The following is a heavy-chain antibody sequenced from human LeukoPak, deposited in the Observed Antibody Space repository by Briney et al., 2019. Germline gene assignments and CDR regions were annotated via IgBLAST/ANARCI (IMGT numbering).Heavy chain of an antibody. Sequence: SVKVSCKASGGTFSSYTISWVRQAPGQGLELMGRIIPILGIANYAQKFQGRVTITADKSTSTAYMELSSLRSEDTAVYYCARAGGYDFWSGYSDYWGQGTLVTVSS. CDR2: IIPILGIA. V-gene: IGHV1-69*02. CDR1: GGTFSSYT. J-gene: IGHJ4*02. D-gene: IGHD3-3*01. CDR3: ARAGGYDFWSGYSDY.